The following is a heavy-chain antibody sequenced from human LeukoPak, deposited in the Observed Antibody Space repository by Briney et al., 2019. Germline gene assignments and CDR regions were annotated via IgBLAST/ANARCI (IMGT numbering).Heavy chain of an antibody. V-gene: IGHV1-8*01. Sequence: RASVKVSCKASGYTFTSYDINWVRQATGQGLEWMGWMNPNSGNTGYAQKFQGRVTMTRNTSISTAYMELSSLRSEDTAVYYCARVPGFLGGMDVRGKGTTVTVSS. CDR2: MNPNSGNT. CDR1: GYTFTSYD. J-gene: IGHJ6*04. CDR3: ARVPGFLGGMDV. D-gene: IGHD1-14*01.